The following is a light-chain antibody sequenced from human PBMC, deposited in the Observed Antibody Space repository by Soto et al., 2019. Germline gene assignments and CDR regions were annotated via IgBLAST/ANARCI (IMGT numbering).Light chain of an antibody. V-gene: IGLV2-23*01. CDR3: CSYAGSSTYV. CDR2: DGS. CDR1: SSDIGSYNL. Sequence: QSALTQPASVSGSPGQSITISCTGTSSDIGSYNLVSWYQQHPGKAPKLMIYDGSKRPSGVSRRFSGSKSGNTASLTISGLQADDEADYYCCSYAGSSTYVFGTGTKVTVL. J-gene: IGLJ1*01.